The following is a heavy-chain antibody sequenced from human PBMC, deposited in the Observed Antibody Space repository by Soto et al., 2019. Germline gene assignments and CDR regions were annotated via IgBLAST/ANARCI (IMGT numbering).Heavy chain of an antibody. CDR3: VQASSSGGQLVRAYYFHY. J-gene: IGHJ4*02. V-gene: IGHV1-69*02. CDR1: GCTFSGYS. CDR2: IIPIVGIS. D-gene: IGHD6-6*01. Sequence: ASVKVYCKASGCTFSGYSISWVRQAPGQGIEWMGRIIPIVGISNYAQKFQGRVTMTRDTSTSTAYMELSSLRSEDTAVYYCVQASSSGGQLVRAYYFHYSGQRTLVTVSS.